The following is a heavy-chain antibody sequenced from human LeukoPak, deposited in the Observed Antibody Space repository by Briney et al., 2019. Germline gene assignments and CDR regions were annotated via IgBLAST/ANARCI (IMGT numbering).Heavy chain of an antibody. D-gene: IGHD4-23*01. J-gene: IGHJ4*02. V-gene: IGHV3-21*01. CDR3: ARENYGGDPYCDY. CDR2: ISSSSSYI. CDR1: GFTFCSYS. Sequence: PGGSLRLSCAASGFTFCSYSMKWVRQAPGKGLEWVSYISSSSSYIYYADSVKGRFTISRDNAKNSLYLQMNSLRAEDTAVYYCARENYGGDPYCDYWGQGTVVTVSA.